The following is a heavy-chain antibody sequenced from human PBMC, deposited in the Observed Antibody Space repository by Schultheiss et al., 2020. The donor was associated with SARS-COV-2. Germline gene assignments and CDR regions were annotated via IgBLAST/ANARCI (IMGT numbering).Heavy chain of an antibody. CDR3: ARDQVVVVPAALAAFDI. Sequence: GESLKISCAASGFTFSSYGMHWVRQAPGKGLEWVAVIWYDGSNKYYADSVKGRFTISRDNSKNTLYLQMNSLRAEDTAVYYCARDQVVVVPAALAAFDIWGQGTMVTVSS. J-gene: IGHJ3*02. D-gene: IGHD2-2*01. CDR1: GFTFSSYG. CDR2: IWYDGSNK. V-gene: IGHV3-33*01.